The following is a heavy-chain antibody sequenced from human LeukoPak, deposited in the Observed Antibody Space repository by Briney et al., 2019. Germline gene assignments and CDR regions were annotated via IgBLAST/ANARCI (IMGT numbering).Heavy chain of an antibody. Sequence: GGSLRLSCAASGFTFSSYEMNWVRQAPGKGLEGVSYISSGGSFIYYADSVKGRFTISRDNAKNSLYLQMSSLRAEDTAVYYCARGYRFLDYWGQGTLVTVSS. V-gene: IGHV3-48*03. CDR3: ARGYRFLDY. CDR1: GFTFSSYE. J-gene: IGHJ4*02. CDR2: ISSGGSFI. D-gene: IGHD1-14*01.